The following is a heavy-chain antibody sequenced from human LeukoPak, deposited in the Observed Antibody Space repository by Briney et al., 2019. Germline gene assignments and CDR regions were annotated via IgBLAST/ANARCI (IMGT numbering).Heavy chain of an antibody. D-gene: IGHD3-3*01. Sequence: ASVKVSCKASGYTFTGYYMHWVRQAPGQGLEWMGWINPNSGGTNYAQKFQGRVTMTRDTSISTAYMELSRLRSDDTAVYYCARAFRGIFGVFEAFGIWGQGTMVTVSS. CDR3: ARAFRGIFGVFEAFGI. CDR2: INPNSGGT. V-gene: IGHV1-2*02. J-gene: IGHJ3*02. CDR1: GYTFTGYY.